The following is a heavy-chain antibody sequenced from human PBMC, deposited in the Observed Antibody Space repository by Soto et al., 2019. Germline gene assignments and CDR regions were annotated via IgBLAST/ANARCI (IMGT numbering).Heavy chain of an antibody. CDR3: ARGSESYSSSYYYYYYMDV. CDR2: IYYSGST. D-gene: IGHD6-6*01. J-gene: IGHJ6*03. V-gene: IGHV4-59*08. Sequence: SETLSLTCTVSGGSVSSYYWSWIRQSPGKGLEWIGYIYYSGSTKYKPPLKSRVTISADTSKNQFSLKVTSATAADTAVYYCARGSESYSSSYYYYYYMDVWGKGTTVTVSS. CDR1: GGSVSSYY.